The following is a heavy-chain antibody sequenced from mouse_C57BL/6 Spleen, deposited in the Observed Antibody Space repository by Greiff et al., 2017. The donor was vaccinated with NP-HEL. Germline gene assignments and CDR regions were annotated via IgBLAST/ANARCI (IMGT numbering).Heavy chain of an antibody. CDR2: IDPSDSYT. J-gene: IGHJ2*01. CDR3: AIYYSNYYFDY. CDR1: GYTFTSYW. Sequence: QVHVKQPGAELVMPGASVKLSCKASGYTFTSYWMHWVKQRPGQGLEWIGEIDPSDSYTNYNQKFKGKSTLTVDKSSSTAYMQLSSLTSEDSAVYYCAIYYSNYYFDYWGQGTTLTVSS. V-gene: IGHV1-69*01. D-gene: IGHD2-5*01.